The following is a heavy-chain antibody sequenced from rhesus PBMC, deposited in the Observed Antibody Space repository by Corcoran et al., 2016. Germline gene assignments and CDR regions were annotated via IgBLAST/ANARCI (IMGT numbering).Heavy chain of an antibody. V-gene: IGHV3-59*01. J-gene: IGHJ4*01. Sequence: EVQLVEAGGGLAKPGGSLRLSCAASGFTFSDYYMTRVREASGKGVGWVSRINNGCRSTWYADSVKGIFTISRENAKNTLYLQMDSLRAEDTTVYYCARGGIVVVFTAMEYYFDYWGQGVLVTVSS. D-gene: IGHD2-27*01. CDR2: INNGCRST. CDR1: GFTFSDYY. CDR3: ARGGIVVVFTAMEYYFDY.